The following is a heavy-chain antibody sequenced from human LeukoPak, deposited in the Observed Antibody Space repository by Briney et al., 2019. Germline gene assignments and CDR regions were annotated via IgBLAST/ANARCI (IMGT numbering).Heavy chain of an antibody. CDR1: GFTFNSYA. D-gene: IGHD6-13*01. CDR2: ISGSGGRT. CDR3: AKDGQVGYSSRLDI. J-gene: IGHJ3*02. V-gene: IGHV3-23*01. Sequence: GGSLRLSCAASGFTFNSYAMSWVRQAPGKGLEWISAISGSGGRTYHADSVKGRFTISRDNSKNTLYMQMNSLRAEDTAVYYCAKDGQVGYSSRLDIWGQGTMVTVSS.